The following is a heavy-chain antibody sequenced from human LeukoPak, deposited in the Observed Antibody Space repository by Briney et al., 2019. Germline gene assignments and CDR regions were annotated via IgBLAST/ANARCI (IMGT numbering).Heavy chain of an antibody. CDR3: ARVRGVSGP. V-gene: IGHV4-34*01. D-gene: IGHD3-10*01. CDR2: INHSGST. J-gene: IGHJ4*02. CDR1: GGSFSGYY. Sequence: SETLSLTCAVYGGSFSGYYWSWIRQPPGKGLEWIGEINHSGSTNYNPSLKSRVTISVDTSKNQFSLKLGSVTAADTAVYYCARVRGVSGPWGQGTLVTVSS.